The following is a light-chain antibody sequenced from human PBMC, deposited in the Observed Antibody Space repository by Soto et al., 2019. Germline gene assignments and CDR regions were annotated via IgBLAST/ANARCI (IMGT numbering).Light chain of an antibody. Sequence: QSVLTQPPSASGAPGQTVTISCSGSSSNIGSNPVNWYQQFPGTAPRLLIYNNDQRPSGVPDRFSGSRRGTSASLAISGLQSENEADYFCTSYTNSKAYILFGGGTQLTVL. CDR1: SSNIGSNP. V-gene: IGLV1-44*01. CDR3: TSYTNSKAYIL. J-gene: IGLJ2*01. CDR2: NND.